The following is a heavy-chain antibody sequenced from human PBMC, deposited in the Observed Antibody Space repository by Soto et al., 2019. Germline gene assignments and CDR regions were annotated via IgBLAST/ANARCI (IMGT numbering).Heavy chain of an antibody. V-gene: IGHV3-30-3*01. CDR1: GFTFSSYA. CDR2: ISYDGSNK. CDR3: ARDPGIAVADHAFDI. J-gene: IGHJ3*02. D-gene: IGHD6-19*01. Sequence: GGSLRLSCAASGFTFSSYAMHWLRQAPGKGLEWVAVISYDGSNKYYADSVKGRFTISRDNSKNTLYLQMNSLRAEDTAVYYCARDPGIAVADHAFDIWGQGTMVTVSS.